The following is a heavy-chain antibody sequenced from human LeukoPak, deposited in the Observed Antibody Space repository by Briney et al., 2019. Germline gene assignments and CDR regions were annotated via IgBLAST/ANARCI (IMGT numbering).Heavy chain of an antibody. V-gene: IGHV1-2*02. CDR2: INPNSGGT. Sequence: GASVTVSCKASGYTFTSYGISWVRQAPGQGLEWMGWINPNSGGTNYAQKFQGRVTMTRDTSISTAYMELSRLRSDDTAVYYCAQIAAADNYWGQGTLVTVSS. CDR1: GYTFTSYG. J-gene: IGHJ4*02. CDR3: AQIAAADNY. D-gene: IGHD6-13*01.